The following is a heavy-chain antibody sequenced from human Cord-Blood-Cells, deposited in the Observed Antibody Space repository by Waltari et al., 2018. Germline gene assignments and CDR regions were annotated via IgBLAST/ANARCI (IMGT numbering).Heavy chain of an antibody. Sequence: EVQLVESGGGLVKPGGSLRLSCAASGFTCSSYRMNWVRQAPGKGLEWVSSISSSSSYIYYADSVKGRFTISRDNAKNSLYLQMNSLRAEDTAVYYCARDGYGYAFDIWGQGTMVTVSS. CDR1: GFTCSSYR. CDR3: ARDGYGYAFDI. V-gene: IGHV3-21*01. J-gene: IGHJ3*02. CDR2: ISSSSSYI. D-gene: IGHD5-18*01.